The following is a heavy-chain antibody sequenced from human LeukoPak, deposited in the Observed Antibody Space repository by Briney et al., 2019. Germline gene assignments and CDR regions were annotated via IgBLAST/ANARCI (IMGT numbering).Heavy chain of an antibody. D-gene: IGHD3-16*01. V-gene: IGHV1-24*01. J-gene: IGHJ4*02. CDR2: FDPEDGET. CDR1: GYTLTELS. CDR3: ATDRKVGDRWGVLDY. Sequence: RASVTVSCTVSGYTLTELSMHWVRQAPGKGLEWMGGFDPEDGETIYAQKFQGRVTMTEDTSTDTAYMELSSLRSEDTAVYYCATDRKVGDRWGVLDYWGQGTLVTVSS.